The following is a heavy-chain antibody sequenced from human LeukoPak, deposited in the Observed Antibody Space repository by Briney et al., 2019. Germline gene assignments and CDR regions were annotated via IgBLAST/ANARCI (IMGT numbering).Heavy chain of an antibody. CDR3: AREQHVLLWFGELSRAFDI. Sequence: GGYLRCSCAASGFTFSSYAMHWVRQAPGKGLEWVAVISYEGSNKYYADSVTGRFTISRDNSKNTLYLQMNSLRAEDTAVYYCAREQHVLLWFGELSRAFDISGPETMVTVSS. CDR2: ISYEGSNK. V-gene: IGHV3-30-3*01. CDR1: GFTFSSYA. D-gene: IGHD3-10*01. J-gene: IGHJ3*02.